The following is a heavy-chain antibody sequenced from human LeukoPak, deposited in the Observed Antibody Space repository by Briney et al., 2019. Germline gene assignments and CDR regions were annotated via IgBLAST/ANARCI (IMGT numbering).Heavy chain of an antibody. CDR1: GYTFTGYY. D-gene: IGHD2-2*01. Sequence: GASVKVSCKASGYTFTGYYMHWVRQAPGQGLEWMGWINPNSGGTNYAQKFQGRVTMARDTSISTAYMELSRLRSDDTAVYYCARGLSDYQLLQVLPYYYYYGMDVWGQGTTVTVSS. CDR2: INPNSGGT. J-gene: IGHJ6*02. V-gene: IGHV1-2*02. CDR3: ARGLSDYQLLQVLPYYYYYGMDV.